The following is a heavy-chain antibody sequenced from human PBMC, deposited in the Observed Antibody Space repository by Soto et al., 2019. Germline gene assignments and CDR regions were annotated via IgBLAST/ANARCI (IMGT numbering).Heavy chain of an antibody. CDR2: INHSGST. CDR3: ARAQYGSGYGMDV. Sequence: SETLCLTCAVYGGSFSGYYWSWIRQPPGKGLEWIGEINHSGSTNYNPSLKSRVTISVDTSKNQFSLKLSSVTAADTAVYYCARAQYGSGYGMDVWGQGTTVTGSS. D-gene: IGHD3-10*01. V-gene: IGHV4-34*01. J-gene: IGHJ6*02. CDR1: GGSFSGYY.